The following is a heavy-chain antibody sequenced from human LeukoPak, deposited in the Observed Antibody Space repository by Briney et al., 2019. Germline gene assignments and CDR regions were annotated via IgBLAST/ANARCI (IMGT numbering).Heavy chain of an antibody. CDR1: GGTFSSYA. Sequence: ASVKVSCKASGGTFSSYAISWVRQAPGQGLEWMGRIIPILGIANYAQKFQGRVTITADKSTSTAYMELSSLRSEDTAVYYCARVSSSGRYPSFAYWGQGTLVTVSS. CDR2: IIPILGIA. D-gene: IGHD6-19*01. CDR3: ARVSSSGRYPSFAY. V-gene: IGHV1-69*04. J-gene: IGHJ4*02.